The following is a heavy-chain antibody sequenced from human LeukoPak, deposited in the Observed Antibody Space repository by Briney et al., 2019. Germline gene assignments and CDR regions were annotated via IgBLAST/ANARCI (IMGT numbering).Heavy chain of an antibody. Sequence: GRSLRLSCAASGFTFSSYGMHWVRQAPGKGLDWVAVIWYDGSNKYYADSVKGRFTISRDNSKNTLYLQMNSLRAEDTAVYYCAREAAAGTLGDYWGQGTLVTVSS. CDR1: GFTFSSYG. CDR2: IWYDGSNK. J-gene: IGHJ4*02. D-gene: IGHD6-13*01. CDR3: AREAAAGTLGDY. V-gene: IGHV3-33*01.